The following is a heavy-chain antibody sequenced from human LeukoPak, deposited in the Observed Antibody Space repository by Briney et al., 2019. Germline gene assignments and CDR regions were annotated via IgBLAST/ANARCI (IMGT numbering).Heavy chain of an antibody. V-gene: IGHV3-9*01. CDR1: GFTFDDYA. D-gene: IGHD3-22*01. Sequence: GGSLRLSCAASGFTFDDYAMHWVRQAPGKGLEWVSGISWNSGSIGYADSVKGRFTISRDNAKNSLYLQMNSLRAEDTAVYYCAREGDYYDSSGYYFDAFDIWGQGTMVTVSS. CDR2: ISWNSGSI. J-gene: IGHJ3*02. CDR3: AREGDYYDSSGYYFDAFDI.